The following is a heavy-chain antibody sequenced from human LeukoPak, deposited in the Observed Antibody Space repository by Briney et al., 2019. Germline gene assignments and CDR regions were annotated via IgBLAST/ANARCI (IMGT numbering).Heavy chain of an antibody. CDR2: INPANGNT. CDR1: GYPFRSYV. CDR3: ARDHLPVAGMDWFDP. Sequence: ASVKVSCKASGYPFRSYVVHWLRQASGQSLEWIGWINPANGNTKYSRNFQGRVTITRDTSASVVYMELSSLRYEDTAVYYCARDHLPVAGMDWFDPWGQGTLVTVSS. J-gene: IGHJ5*02. D-gene: IGHD6-19*01. V-gene: IGHV1-3*01.